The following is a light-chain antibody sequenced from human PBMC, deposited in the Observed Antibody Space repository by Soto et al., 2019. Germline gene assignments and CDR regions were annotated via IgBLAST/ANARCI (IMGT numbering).Light chain of an antibody. CDR2: HAS. Sequence: DIQMTQSPSSLSASIVDRVTITFQASQNITNNLSWYQQKPGKAPNLLIYHASKLAKGVTSRFSGSGSGTDFSFIITSLQREDLATYYCQQYYGLPPLTFGQGTRLEIK. CDR1: QNITNN. CDR3: QQYYGLPPLT. V-gene: IGKV1-33*01. J-gene: IGKJ5*01.